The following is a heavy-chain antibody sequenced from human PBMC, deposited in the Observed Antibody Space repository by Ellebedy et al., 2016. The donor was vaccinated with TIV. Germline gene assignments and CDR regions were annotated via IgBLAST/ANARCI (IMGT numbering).Heavy chain of an antibody. J-gene: IGHJ4*02. Sequence: GESLKISCAASGFPLGNYAMSWVRQAPGKGLEWVSTISGSGDSIYYADSVRGRFTISRDNSKNTLFLHMDSLRAEDTAVYYCATRPLTMIVLAEYFFDYWGQGTLDTVSS. V-gene: IGHV3-23*01. CDR2: ISGSGDSI. CDR1: GFPLGNYA. CDR3: ATRPLTMIVLAEYFFDY. D-gene: IGHD3-22*01.